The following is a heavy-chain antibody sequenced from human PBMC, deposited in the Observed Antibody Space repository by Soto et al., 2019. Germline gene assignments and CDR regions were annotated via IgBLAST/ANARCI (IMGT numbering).Heavy chain of an antibody. V-gene: IGHV4-34*01. Sequence: PSETLSLTCCVYVGSFSGYSWSWFRQPPGKGLEWIGEINHSGSTNYNPSLKSRVAISVDTSKNQFSLKLSSVTAADTAVYYCARGKTYCSGGSCYEQFDYWGQGSLVTVSS. J-gene: IGHJ4*02. CDR1: VGSFSGYS. CDR3: ARGKTYCSGGSCYEQFDY. D-gene: IGHD2-15*01. CDR2: INHSGST.